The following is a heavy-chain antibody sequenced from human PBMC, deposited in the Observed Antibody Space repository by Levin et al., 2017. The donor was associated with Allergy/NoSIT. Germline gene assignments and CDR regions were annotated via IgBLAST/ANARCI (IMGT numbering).Heavy chain of an antibody. CDR3: ARHRFTMNIQDGGEI. Sequence: GGSLRLSCAASGFTFDDYGMSWVRQAPGKGLEWVSGINWNGGSTGYADSVKGRLTISRDNAKNYLYLQMNSLRAEDTALDHCARHRFTMNIQDGGEIWGQGTMVIVSS. J-gene: IGHJ3*02. CDR2: INWNGGST. CDR1: GFTFDDYG. V-gene: IGHV3-20*01. D-gene: IGHD2/OR15-2a*01.